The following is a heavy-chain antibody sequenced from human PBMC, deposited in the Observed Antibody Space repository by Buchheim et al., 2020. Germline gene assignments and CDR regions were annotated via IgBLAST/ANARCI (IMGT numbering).Heavy chain of an antibody. CDR3: ARARGYCSSSSCYDFDC. CDR1: GYSFSNYW. J-gene: IGHJ4*02. Sequence: EVQLVQSGAEVKKPGESLEISCKGSGYSFSNYWIAWVRQMPGKGLAWMAMVYPGDSSTRYSPSFQGQVTISADKSISTAYLLWSSLKASDTAMYFCARARGYCSSSSCYDFDCWGQGT. V-gene: IGHV5-51*01. D-gene: IGHD2-2*01. CDR2: VYPGDSST.